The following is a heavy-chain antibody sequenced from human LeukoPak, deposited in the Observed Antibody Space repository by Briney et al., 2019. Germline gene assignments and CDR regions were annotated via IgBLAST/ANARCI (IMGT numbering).Heavy chain of an antibody. V-gene: IGHV1-8*02. J-gene: IGHJ3*02. CDR3: ARVTAAGTWTFDI. CDR1: GDTFIIND. Sequence: RASVKVSCEASGDTFIINDINWVRQATGQGLEWMGWMNPNSGNTGYAQKFQGRVTMTRNISITTAYMELTDLRSEDTAVYYCARVTAAGTWTFDIWGQGTTVTVSS. D-gene: IGHD6-13*01. CDR2: MNPNSGNT.